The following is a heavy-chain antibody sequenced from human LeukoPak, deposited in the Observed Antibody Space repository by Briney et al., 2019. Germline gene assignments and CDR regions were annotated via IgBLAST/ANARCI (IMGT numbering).Heavy chain of an antibody. Sequence: PGGPLSLPCAASGFTFSSYAMIWLPDAPGKGLEGGSSIGGSGTTTYYADYVKGRFTISRYNSKDTLYLQMNNLRAEDAAVYYCAKAQPLHRTGPFDCWGQGTLVTVSS. D-gene: IGHD1-14*01. V-gene: IGHV3-23*01. J-gene: IGHJ4*02. CDR3: AKAQPLHRTGPFDC. CDR2: IGGSGTTT. CDR1: GFTFSSYA.